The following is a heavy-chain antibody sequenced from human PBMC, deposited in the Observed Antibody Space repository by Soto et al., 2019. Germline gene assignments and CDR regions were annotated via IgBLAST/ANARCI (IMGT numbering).Heavy chain of an antibody. Sequence: QVQLVQSGAEVKKPGSSVKVSCKASGGTFSSYAISWVRQAPGQGLEWMGGIIPIFGTANYAQKFQGRVTITADESTSTAYMELSSLRSEDPAVYYSARESRYCSGGSCYFLPGIDYWGQGTLVTVSS. J-gene: IGHJ4*02. CDR2: IIPIFGTA. D-gene: IGHD2-15*01. CDR1: GGTFSSYA. CDR3: ARESRYCSGGSCYFLPGIDY. V-gene: IGHV1-69*12.